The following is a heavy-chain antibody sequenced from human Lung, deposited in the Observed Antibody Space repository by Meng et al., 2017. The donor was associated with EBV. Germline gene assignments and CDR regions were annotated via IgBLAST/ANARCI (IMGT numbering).Heavy chain of an antibody. CDR2: INHSGST. CDR1: GGSFSGYY. V-gene: IGHV4-34*01. J-gene: IGHJ5*02. Sequence: QGQLQQWGAGLLKPSGTRSLTCAVYGGSFSGYYWSWIRQPPGKGLEWIGEINHSGSTNYNPSLKSRVTISVDTSKNQFSLKLSSVTAADTAVYYCARLPTGFPNWFAPWGQGTLVTVSS. CDR3: ARLPTGFPNWFAP. D-gene: IGHD3-9*01.